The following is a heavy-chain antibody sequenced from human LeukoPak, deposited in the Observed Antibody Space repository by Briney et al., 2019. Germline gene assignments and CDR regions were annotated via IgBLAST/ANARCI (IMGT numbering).Heavy chain of an antibody. CDR3: ARVVAAAGIPSPSGGFDP. Sequence: SETLSLTCTVSGYSISSGYYWGWIRQPPGKGLEWIGSIYHSGSTYYNPSLKSRVTISVDTSKNQFSLKLSTVTAADTAVYYCARVVAAAGIPSPSGGFDPWGQGTLVTVSS. V-gene: IGHV4-38-2*02. J-gene: IGHJ5*02. CDR1: GYSISSGYY. D-gene: IGHD6-13*01. CDR2: IYHSGST.